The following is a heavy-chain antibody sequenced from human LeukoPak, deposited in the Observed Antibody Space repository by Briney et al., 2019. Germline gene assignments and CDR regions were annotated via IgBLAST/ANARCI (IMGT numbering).Heavy chain of an antibody. CDR3: ATYGVHLAESLQH. Sequence: SVKVSCKASGGTYRYNINWVRQAPGQGLEWKGGIIPPLRTANYAQQFQGRVTITTDDSTNTAYMELTGLTSEDAAVYYCATYGVHLAESLQHWGQGPRVAVSS. CDR1: GGTYRYN. CDR2: IIPPLRTA. D-gene: IGHD4-17*01. V-gene: IGHV1-69*16. J-gene: IGHJ1*01.